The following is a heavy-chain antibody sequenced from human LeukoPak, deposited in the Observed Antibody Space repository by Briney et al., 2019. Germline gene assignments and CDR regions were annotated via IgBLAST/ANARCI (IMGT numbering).Heavy chain of an antibody. Sequence: GGSLRLSCAASGFTFSNYWMHWVRQAPGKGLVWVSRINSDGINTSYADSVKGRFTISRDNAKNTLNLQMNSLRADDTAVYYCAKDRWFGEISWFDPWGQGTLVTVSS. V-gene: IGHV3-74*01. CDR2: INSDGINT. D-gene: IGHD3-10*01. J-gene: IGHJ5*02. CDR3: AKDRWFGEISWFDP. CDR1: GFTFSNYW.